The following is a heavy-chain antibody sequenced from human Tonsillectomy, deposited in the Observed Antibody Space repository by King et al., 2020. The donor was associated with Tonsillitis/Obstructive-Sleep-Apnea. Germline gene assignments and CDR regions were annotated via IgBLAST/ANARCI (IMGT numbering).Heavy chain of an antibody. V-gene: IGHV3-9*01. J-gene: IGHJ4*02. CDR2: ISWNSGSI. D-gene: IGHD5-18*01. CDR1: GFTFDDYA. CDR3: AKGRWDTAMFYFDF. Sequence: VQLVESGGGLVQPGRSLRLSCAASGFTFDDYAMHWVRQAPGKGLEWVSGISWNSGSIGYADSVKGRFTISRDNAKNSLYLQMNSLRAEDTALYYCAKGRWDTAMFYFDFWGQGTLVTVSS.